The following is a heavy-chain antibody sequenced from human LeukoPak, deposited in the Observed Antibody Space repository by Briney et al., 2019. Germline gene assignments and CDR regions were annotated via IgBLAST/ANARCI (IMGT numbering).Heavy chain of an antibody. J-gene: IGHJ6*03. V-gene: IGHV1-69*01. CDR1: GGTFSSYA. Sequence: SVKVSCKASGGTFSSYAVSWVRQAPGQGFEWMGGFIPIVGTANYAQNFQGSVMITEDESTRTAYMELSSLRSEDTAVYYCARSPPGLIYMDVWGKGTTVSVSS. CDR3: ARSPPGLIYMDV. CDR2: FIPIVGTA. D-gene: IGHD2-8*01.